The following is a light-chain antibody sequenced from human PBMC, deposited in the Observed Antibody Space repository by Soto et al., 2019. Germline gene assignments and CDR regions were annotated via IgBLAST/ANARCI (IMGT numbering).Light chain of an antibody. CDR3: SSHTSSNTRV. CDR2: EVS. V-gene: IGLV2-14*01. CDR1: SSDVGGYNY. J-gene: IGLJ1*01. Sequence: QSALTQPASVSGSPGQSITISCTGTSSDVGGYNYVSWYQQHPGKAPKLMIYEVSNRPSGVSYRFSGSKSGNTASLTISGLQAEDEADYYCSSHTSSNTRVFGTGPKLTVL.